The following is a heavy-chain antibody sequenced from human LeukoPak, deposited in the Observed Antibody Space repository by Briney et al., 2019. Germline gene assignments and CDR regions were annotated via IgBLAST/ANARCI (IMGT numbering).Heavy chain of an antibody. J-gene: IGHJ4*02. Sequence: GGSLRLSCATSGFTFSSYAMDWVRQAPGKGLEWVSSISSGGNYKYYGDSAWGRFTISRDDAKNSLYLEMNSLRAEDTAVYYCARDTRQTSVTNFDSWGQGTLVIVS. CDR1: GFTFSSYA. CDR3: ARDTRQTSVTNFDS. V-gene: IGHV3-21*06. CDR2: ISSGGNYK. D-gene: IGHD4-17*01.